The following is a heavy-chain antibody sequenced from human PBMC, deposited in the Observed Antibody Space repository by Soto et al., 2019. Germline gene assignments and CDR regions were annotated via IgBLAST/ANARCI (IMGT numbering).Heavy chain of an antibody. J-gene: IGHJ6*02. V-gene: IGHV4-34*01. D-gene: IGHD3-16*02. CDR2: INHSEST. Sequence: PSETLSLTCAVYGGSFSGYYWSWIRQPPGKGLEWIGEINHSESTNYNPSLKSGVTISVDTSKNQFSLKLSSVTAADTAVYYCVRKPYDYVWGSYRNYYYYGMDVWGQGTTVTVSS. CDR3: VRKPYDYVWGSYRNYYYYGMDV. CDR1: GGSFSGYY.